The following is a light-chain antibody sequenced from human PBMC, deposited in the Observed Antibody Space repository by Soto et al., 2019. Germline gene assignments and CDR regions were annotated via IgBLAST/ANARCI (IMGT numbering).Light chain of an antibody. CDR2: LGS. Sequence: DIVMTQSPLSLPVTPGEPASISCRSSQSLLHSNGYNYFNLYLQKPGQSPQLLIYLGSNRASGVPERFSGSGSGTDFTLKISRVEAEDVGVYYCMQALQTPRTFGQGTKVEIK. V-gene: IGKV2-28*01. CDR3: MQALQTPRT. J-gene: IGKJ1*01. CDR1: QSLLHSNGYNY.